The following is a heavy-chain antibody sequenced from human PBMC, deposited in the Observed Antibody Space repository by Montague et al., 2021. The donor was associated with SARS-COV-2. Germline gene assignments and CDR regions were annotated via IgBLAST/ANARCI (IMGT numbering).Heavy chain of an antibody. D-gene: IGHD2/OR15-2a*01. CDR3: ARGGGGKNSPLYYGLDG. J-gene: IGHJ6*02. CDR1: GSFFASSSFY. CDR2: VFYTGTT. V-gene: IGHV4-39*07. Sequence: SETLSLTCSVSGSFFASSSFYWGWIRQPPGKGLEWLGNVFYTGTTSYNPSLKSRVTISMDTSKNQFSLNLRSMTGADTAVYYCARGGGGKNSPLYYGLDGWGQGTTVIVSS.